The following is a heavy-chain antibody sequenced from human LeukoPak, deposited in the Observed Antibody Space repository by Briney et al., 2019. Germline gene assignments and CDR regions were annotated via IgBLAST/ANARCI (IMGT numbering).Heavy chain of an antibody. CDR2: ISGGGDAA. Sequence: PGGSLRLSCIASGFRLSGYAMTWVRQAPGKGLEWVSTISGGGDAAYYADSVKGRLTISRDNSKSTLYLQMNTLRAEDTAVYYCSRKYDSSGYFDYWGRGTLVTVSS. J-gene: IGHJ4*02. CDR1: GFRLSGYA. V-gene: IGHV3-23*01. CDR3: SRKYDSSGYFDY. D-gene: IGHD3-22*01.